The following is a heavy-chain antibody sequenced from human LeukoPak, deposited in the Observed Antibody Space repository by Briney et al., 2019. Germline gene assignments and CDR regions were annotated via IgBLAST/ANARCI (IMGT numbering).Heavy chain of an antibody. CDR1: GFTFSNYA. J-gene: IGHJ4*02. CDR3: ARDCYEYGEYYFDY. D-gene: IGHD3-10*01. CDR2: ISSSGSTI. Sequence: PGGSLRLSWAVSGFTFSNYAISWVRQAPGKGLEWVSYISSSGSTIYYADSVKGRFTISRDNAKNSLYLQMNSLRAEDTAVYYCARDCYEYGEYYFDYWGQGTLVTVSS. V-gene: IGHV3-48*03.